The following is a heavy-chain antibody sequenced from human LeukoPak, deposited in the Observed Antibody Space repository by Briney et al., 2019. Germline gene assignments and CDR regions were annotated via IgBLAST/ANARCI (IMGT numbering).Heavy chain of an antibody. CDR1: GLTFNTYS. Sequence: PGGSLRLSCEASGLTFNTYSMNWARQAPGKGLEWVSSIDSSGGYMFYADSVRGRFTISRDNSKNTLYLQMNSLRAEDTAVYYCAKQGGVVIAWGQGTLVTVSS. V-gene: IGHV3-21*04. CDR3: AKQGGVVIA. CDR2: IDSSGGYM. J-gene: IGHJ5*02. D-gene: IGHD3-3*01.